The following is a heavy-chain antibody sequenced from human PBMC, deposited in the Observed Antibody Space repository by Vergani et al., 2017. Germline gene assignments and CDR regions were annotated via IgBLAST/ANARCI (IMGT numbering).Heavy chain of an antibody. V-gene: IGHV4-61*02. D-gene: IGHD6-13*01. CDR1: GGSISSGSYY. J-gene: IGHJ5*02. CDR3: ARVAVDSSLNWFDP. Sequence: QVQLQESGPGLVKPSQTLSLTCTVSGGSISSGSYYWSWIRQPAGKGLEWIGRIYTSGSTNYNPSLKSRVTISVDTSKNQFSLKLSSVTAADTAVYYCARVAVDSSLNWFDPWGQGTLVTVSS. CDR2: IYTSGST.